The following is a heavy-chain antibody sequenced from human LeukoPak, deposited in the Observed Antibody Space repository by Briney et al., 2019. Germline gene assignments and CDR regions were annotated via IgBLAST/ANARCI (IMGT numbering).Heavy chain of an antibody. CDR3: VRDATVGAAYFDF. CDR2: ISYDGSNK. CDR1: GFTFSSYG. V-gene: IGHV3-30*03. J-gene: IGHJ4*02. Sequence: GGSLRLSCAASGFTFSSYGMHWVRQAPGKGLEWVAVISYDGSNKYYADSVKGRFTISRDNSKNTLYLQMNSLRAEDTAVYYCVRDATVGAAYFDFWGQGALVAVS. D-gene: IGHD6-13*01.